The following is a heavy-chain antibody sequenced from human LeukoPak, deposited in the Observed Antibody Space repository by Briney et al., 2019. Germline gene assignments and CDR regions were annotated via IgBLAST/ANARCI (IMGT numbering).Heavy chain of an antibody. CDR1: GFTFSSYE. J-gene: IGHJ4*02. CDR2: ISGSGSTI. V-gene: IGHV3-48*03. D-gene: IGHD2-2*01. Sequence: GGSLRLSCAASGFTFSSYEMNWVRQAPGKGLEWVSYISGSGSTIYYADSVKGRFTISRDNAKNSLYLQMNSLRAEDAAVYYCASGPRRSTRREGFDYWGQGTLVTVSS. CDR3: ASGPRRSTRREGFDY.